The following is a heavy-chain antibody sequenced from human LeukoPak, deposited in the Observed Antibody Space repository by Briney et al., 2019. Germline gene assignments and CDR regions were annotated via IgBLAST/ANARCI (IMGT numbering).Heavy chain of an antibody. J-gene: IGHJ4*02. D-gene: IGHD5-24*01. CDR3: ARERDGRFFDY. CDR2: INKDGSEK. V-gene: IGHV3-7*01. Sequence: GSLRLSCAVSGLRFGSFWMSWVRQAPGKGLEWVANINKDGSEKYFVDSVRGRFTISRDNSKNSLHLQMNTLRAEDTAVYYCARERDGRFFDYWGQGTLVTVSS. CDR1: GLRFGSFW.